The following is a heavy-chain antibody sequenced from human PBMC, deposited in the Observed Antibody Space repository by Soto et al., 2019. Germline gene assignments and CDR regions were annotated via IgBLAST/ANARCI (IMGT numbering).Heavy chain of an antibody. Sequence: QVLLQESGPGLVKASETLSLACTVSGDSVSSDIYYWDWIRQPPGRGLEWIGTIYYSGSTSYNPSLESRVTISIDTSKNQFSLELTSVTAADMAFYYCAGRGTGIGPHYYGLDVWGQGTAVTVSS. CDR3: AGRGTGIGPHYYGLDV. V-gene: IGHV4-39*01. CDR2: IYYSGST. D-gene: IGHD3-9*01. J-gene: IGHJ6*02. CDR1: GDSVSSDIYY.